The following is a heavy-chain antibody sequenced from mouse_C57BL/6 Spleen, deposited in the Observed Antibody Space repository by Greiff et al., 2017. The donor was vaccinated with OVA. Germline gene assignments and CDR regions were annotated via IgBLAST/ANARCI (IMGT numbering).Heavy chain of an antibody. CDR2: IYPGDGDT. J-gene: IGHJ2*01. CDR3: AREDGNYPFDY. D-gene: IGHD2-1*01. CDR1: GYAFSSSW. Sequence: QVQLKQSGPELVKPGASVKISCKASGYAFSSSWMNWVKQRPGKGLEWIGRIYPGDGDTNYNGKFKGKATLTADKSSSTAYMQLSSLTSEDSAVYFCAREDGNYPFDYWGQGTTLTVSS. V-gene: IGHV1-82*01.